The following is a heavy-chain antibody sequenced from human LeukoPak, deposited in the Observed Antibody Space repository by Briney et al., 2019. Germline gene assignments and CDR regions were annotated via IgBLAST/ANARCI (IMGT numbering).Heavy chain of an antibody. Sequence: PSETLSLTCTVSGGSINSSCCYWGWIRQPPGKGLEWVASIYYSGSTYFNPSLKSRVTISVDSSKSQFSLNLSSVTATDTAVYYCVRRWGYFDHWSQGALVTVSS. D-gene: IGHD3-16*01. CDR3: VRRWGYFDH. J-gene: IGHJ4*02. CDR2: IYYSGST. V-gene: IGHV4-39*01. CDR1: GGSINSSCCY.